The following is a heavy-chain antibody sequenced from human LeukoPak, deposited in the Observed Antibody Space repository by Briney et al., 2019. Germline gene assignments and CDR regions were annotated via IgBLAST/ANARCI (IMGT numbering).Heavy chain of an antibody. Sequence: GGSLRLSCAASGFTFSSYSMTWVRQAPGKGLEWVSSISSSSSYIYYADSVKGRFTISRDNAKNSLYLQMNSLRAEDTAVYYCATERQQLDKGFDYWGQGTLVTVSS. V-gene: IGHV3-21*01. CDR3: ATERQQLDKGFDY. J-gene: IGHJ4*02. CDR2: ISSSSSYI. CDR1: GFTFSSYS. D-gene: IGHD6-13*01.